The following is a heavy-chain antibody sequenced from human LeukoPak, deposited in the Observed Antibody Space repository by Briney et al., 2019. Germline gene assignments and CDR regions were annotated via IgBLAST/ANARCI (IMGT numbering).Heavy chain of an antibody. D-gene: IGHD6-6*01. V-gene: IGHV4-59*01. CDR2: IYFSGVT. J-gene: IGHJ4*02. Sequence: SETLSLTCTVSGGSITNYYWSWIRQPPGKGLEWIGYIYFSGVTKYNPYSPSLTSRVTISTDTSKNQISLKLSSVTAADTAVYYCARVSSSSDFDYWGQGTLVTVSS. CDR3: ARVSSSSDFDY. CDR1: GGSITNYY.